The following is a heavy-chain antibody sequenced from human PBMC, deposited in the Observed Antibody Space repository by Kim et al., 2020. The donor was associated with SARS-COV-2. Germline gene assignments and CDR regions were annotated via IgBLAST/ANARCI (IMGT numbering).Heavy chain of an antibody. V-gene: IGHV7-4-1*02. Sequence: ASVKVSCKASGYIFSTYTIIWVRQAPGQGLEWMGWINTNAGNPTYAQGFTGRFVFSLDTSVSTAYLQISSLKAEDTAVYYCARDSTRAFDIWGQGTMVTVSS. J-gene: IGHJ3*02. CDR3: ARDSTRAFDI. CDR1: GYIFSTYT. D-gene: IGHD2-2*01. CDR2: INTNAGNP.